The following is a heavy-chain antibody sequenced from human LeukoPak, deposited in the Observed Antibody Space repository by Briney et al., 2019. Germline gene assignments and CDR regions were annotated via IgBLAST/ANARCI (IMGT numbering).Heavy chain of an antibody. Sequence: ASVKVPCKASGYTFTSYDINWVRQATGQGLEWLGWMNPSSGNTGYAQKFQGRVTMTRDTSISTAYMELSSLRSEDTAVYYCASERGDELGFDYWGQGTLVTVSS. J-gene: IGHJ4*02. CDR2: MNPSSGNT. CDR1: GYTFTSYD. CDR3: ASERGDELGFDY. D-gene: IGHD7-27*01. V-gene: IGHV1-8*01.